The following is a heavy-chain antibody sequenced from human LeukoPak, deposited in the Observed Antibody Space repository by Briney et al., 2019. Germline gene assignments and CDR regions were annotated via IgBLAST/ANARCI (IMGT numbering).Heavy chain of an antibody. CDR2: IYYSGST. Sequence: SETLSLTCTVSGGSISSYYWSWIRQPPGKGLEWIGYIYYSGSTNYNPSLKSRVTISVDTSKNQFSLKLSSVTAADTAVYYCARHWIAAAGPAFDIWGQGTMATVSS. D-gene: IGHD6-13*01. V-gene: IGHV4-59*08. CDR3: ARHWIAAAGPAFDI. CDR1: GGSISSYY. J-gene: IGHJ3*02.